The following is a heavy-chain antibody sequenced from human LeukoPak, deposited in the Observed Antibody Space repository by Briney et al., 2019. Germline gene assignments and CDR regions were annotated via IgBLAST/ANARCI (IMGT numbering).Heavy chain of an antibody. Sequence: GGSLRLSCAASGFTLSSYAMSWVRQAPGKGLEWVSAISGSGGSTYYADSVKGRFTISRDNSKNTLYLQMNSLRAEDTAVYYCAKGRTYSSGLNWFDPWGQGTLVTVSS. CDR3: AKGRTYSSGLNWFDP. V-gene: IGHV3-23*01. CDR1: GFTLSSYA. J-gene: IGHJ5*02. CDR2: ISGSGGST. D-gene: IGHD6-19*01.